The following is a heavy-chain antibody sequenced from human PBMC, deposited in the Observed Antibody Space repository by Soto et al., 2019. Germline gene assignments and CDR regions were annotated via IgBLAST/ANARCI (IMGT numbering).Heavy chain of an antibody. CDR2: TYYRSKWYN. Sequence: SQTLSLTCAISGGSVSSNSAAWNWIRQSPSRGLEWLGRTYYRSKWYNDYAVSVKSRITINPDTSKNQFSLQLNSVTPEDTAVYYCARDQSIGNPCAYYHYLMYVWGKGSSVTVSS. J-gene: IGHJ6*03. CDR3: ARDQSIGNPCAYYHYLMYV. CDR1: GGSVSSNSAA. D-gene: IGHD3-3*02. V-gene: IGHV6-1*01.